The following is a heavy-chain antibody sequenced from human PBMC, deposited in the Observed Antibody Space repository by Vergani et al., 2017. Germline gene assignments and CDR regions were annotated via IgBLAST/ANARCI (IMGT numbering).Heavy chain of an antibody. CDR1: GFSLSNARMG. CDR3: ARIRYSGYGLSSTTYGMDV. D-gene: IGHD5-12*01. V-gene: IGHV2-26*01. J-gene: IGHJ6*02. CDR2: IFSNDEK. Sequence: QVTLKESGPVLVKPTETLTLTCTVSGFSLSNARMGVSWIRQPPGKALEWLAHIFSNDEKSYSTSLKSRLTISKDTSKSQVVLTMTSMDPVDTATYYCARIRYSGYGLSSTTYGMDVWGQGTTVTVSS.